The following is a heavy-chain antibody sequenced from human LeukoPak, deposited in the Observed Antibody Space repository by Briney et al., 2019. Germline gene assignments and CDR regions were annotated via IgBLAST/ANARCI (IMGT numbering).Heavy chain of an antibody. V-gene: IGHV1-46*01. CDR2: INPSGGAT. Sequence: ASVRVSCKASGYTFTSKYINWGRQAPGEGLEWMGVINPSGGATTYEQKFQDRVLMTGDSSTSTAYLLLNSLTSEDTAVYYCARDGAVAGVWFDYWGQGTLVTVSS. J-gene: IGHJ4*02. CDR1: GYTFTSKY. D-gene: IGHD6-19*01. CDR3: ARDGAVAGVWFDY.